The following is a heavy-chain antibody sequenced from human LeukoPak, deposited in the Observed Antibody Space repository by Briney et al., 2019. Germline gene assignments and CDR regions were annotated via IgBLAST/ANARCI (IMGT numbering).Heavy chain of an antibody. D-gene: IGHD3-22*01. J-gene: IGHJ4*02. CDR1: GDSFSSNSAA. CDR3: ARGDYYDSSAYGQFDY. V-gene: IGHV6-1*01. CDR2: TYYRSKWYN. Sequence: SQTLSLICPISGDSFSSNSAAWNWIRQSPSRGLEWLGRTYYRSKWYNDYAVSVKSRITINPDTSKNQFSLQLNSVTPEDTAVYYCARGDYYDSSAYGQFDYWGQGTLVTVSS.